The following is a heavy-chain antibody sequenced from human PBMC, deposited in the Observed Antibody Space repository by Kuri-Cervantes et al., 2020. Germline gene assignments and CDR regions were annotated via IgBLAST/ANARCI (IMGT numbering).Heavy chain of an antibody. J-gene: IGHJ5*02. V-gene: IGHV3-21*01. CDR3: ARDASIAAAWVWFDL. CDR2: ITRTSNYI. Sequence: GESLKISCAVSGFSFSSYSMNWVRQAPGRGLEWVSSITRTSNYIYYADSVKGRFTISRDNAKNSLYLQMNSLRAEDTAVYYCARDASIAAAWVWFDLWGQGTLVTVSS. CDR1: GFSFSSYS. D-gene: IGHD6-13*01.